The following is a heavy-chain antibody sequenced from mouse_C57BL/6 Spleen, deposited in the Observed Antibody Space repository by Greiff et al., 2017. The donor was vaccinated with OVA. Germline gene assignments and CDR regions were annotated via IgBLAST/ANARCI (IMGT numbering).Heavy chain of an antibody. CDR2: IHPSDSDT. D-gene: IGHD2-4*01. CDR3: AIGDYDGDCFDY. J-gene: IGHJ2*01. V-gene: IGHV1-74*01. CDR1: GYTFTSYW. Sequence: QVQLQQPGAELVKPGASVKVSCKASGYTFTSYWMHWVKQRPGQGLEWIGRIHPSDSDTNYNQKFKGKATLTVDKSSSTAYMQLSSLTSEDSAVYYCAIGDYDGDCFDYWGQGNTLKVSS.